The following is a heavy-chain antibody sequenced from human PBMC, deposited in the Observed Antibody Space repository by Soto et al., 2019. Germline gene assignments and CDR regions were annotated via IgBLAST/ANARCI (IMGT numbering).Heavy chain of an antibody. Sequence: ASVKVSCKASGYTFTSYDINWVRQATGQGLEWMGWMNPNSGNTGYAQKFQGRVTMTRNTSISTAYMELSSLRSEDKAVYYCASGATRRYYYYYMNVWGKGNTITVSS. V-gene: IGHV1-8*01. CDR3: ASGATRRYYYYYMNV. J-gene: IGHJ6*03. CDR1: GYTFTSYD. D-gene: IGHD6-6*01. CDR2: MNPNSGNT.